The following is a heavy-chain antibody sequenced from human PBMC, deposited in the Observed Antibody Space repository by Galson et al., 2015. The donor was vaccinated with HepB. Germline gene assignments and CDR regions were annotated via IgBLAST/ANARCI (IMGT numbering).Heavy chain of an antibody. D-gene: IGHD4-11*01. CDR1: GFTFGDYA. CDR2: IRSKAYGGTT. V-gene: IGHV3-49*04. J-gene: IGHJ4*02. Sequence: SLRLSCAASGFTFGDYAMSWVHQAPGKGLEWVGFIRSKAYGGTTEYAASVKGRFTISGDDSKSIAYLQMNSLKTEDTAVYYCSRTTSSVAYWGQGTLVTVSS. CDR3: SRTTSSVAY.